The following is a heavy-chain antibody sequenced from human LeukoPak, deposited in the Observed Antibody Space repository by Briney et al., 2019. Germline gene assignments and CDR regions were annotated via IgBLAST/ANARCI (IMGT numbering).Heavy chain of an antibody. D-gene: IGHD3-3*01. CDR2: ISYDGSNK. J-gene: IGHJ4*02. V-gene: IGHV3-30-3*01. CDR1: GFTFSSYA. CDR3: ARDAKPTYYDFWSGYHDY. Sequence: GGSLRLSCAASGFTFSSYAMHWVRQAPGKGLEWVAVISYDGSNKYYADSVKGRFTISRDNAKNSLYLQMNSLRAEDTAVYYCARDAKPTYYDFWSGYHDYWGQGTLVTVSS.